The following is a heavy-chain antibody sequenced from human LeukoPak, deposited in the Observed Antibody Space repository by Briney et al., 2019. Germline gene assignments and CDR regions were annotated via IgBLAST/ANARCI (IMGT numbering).Heavy chain of an antibody. CDR2: ISSSGGTT. V-gene: IGHV3-64D*09. Sequence: PGGSLRLSRSASGFTFSSYSMHWVRQAPGKGLEYVSAISSSGGTTYYADSVKGSFTISRDNSKSTLYPQMSSLRTEDTAVYYCVKNSASYYHFDYWGQGTLVTVSS. D-gene: IGHD1-26*01. CDR1: GFTFSSYS. J-gene: IGHJ4*02. CDR3: VKNSASYYHFDY.